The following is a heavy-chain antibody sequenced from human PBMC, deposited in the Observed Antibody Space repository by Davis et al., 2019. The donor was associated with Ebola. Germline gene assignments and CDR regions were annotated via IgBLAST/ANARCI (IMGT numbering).Heavy chain of an antibody. J-gene: IGHJ5*02. D-gene: IGHD6-6*01. V-gene: IGHV3-23*01. CDR2: ISGSGGST. CDR3: AKAPHLWAARPVPFVP. CDR1: GFTFSSYA. Sequence: GGSLRLSCAASGFTFSSYAMSWVRQAPGKGLEWVSAISGSGGSTYYADSVKGRFTISRDNSKNTLYLQMNSLRAEDTAVYYCAKAPHLWAARPVPFVPWGQGTLVTVSS.